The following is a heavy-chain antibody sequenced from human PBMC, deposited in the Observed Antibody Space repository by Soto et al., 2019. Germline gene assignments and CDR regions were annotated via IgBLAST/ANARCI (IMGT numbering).Heavy chain of an antibody. Sequence: PGGSLRLSCAASGFTVSSYYMSWVRQAPGKGLEWVSVIYSAGSADFADSVKGRFTISRDNSKNTLYLQMSSLRAEDTAVYYCARDDSGFSGSHYIDYFNYWGQGALVTVSS. CDR2: IYSAGSA. J-gene: IGHJ4*02. CDR1: GFTVSSYY. D-gene: IGHD1-26*01. V-gene: IGHV3-66*01. CDR3: ARDDSGFSGSHYIDYFNY.